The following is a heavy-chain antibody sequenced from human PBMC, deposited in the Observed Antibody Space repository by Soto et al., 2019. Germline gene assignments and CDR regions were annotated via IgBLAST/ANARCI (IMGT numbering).Heavy chain of an antibody. CDR1: GYTFTSYG. CDR3: ASSGSCYSGGDYYYGMDV. Sequence: QVQLVQSGAEVKKPGASVKVSCKASGYTFTSYGISWLRQAPGQGLEWMGWISAYNGNTNYAQKLKGRVTMTTDTSTSTDYMELRSLRADETAVYYCASSGSCYSGGDYYYGMDVWGQGTTVTVSS. V-gene: IGHV1-18*04. CDR2: ISAYNGNT. J-gene: IGHJ6*02. D-gene: IGHD2-15*01.